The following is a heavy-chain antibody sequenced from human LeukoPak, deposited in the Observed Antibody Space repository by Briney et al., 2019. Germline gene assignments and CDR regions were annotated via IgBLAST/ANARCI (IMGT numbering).Heavy chain of an antibody. V-gene: IGHV4-39*01. CDR2: IYHAGNT. CDR1: GDSIGSNNYY. J-gene: IGHJ5*02. CDR3: ARHVVAVLIPNWFDP. D-gene: IGHD3-22*01. Sequence: SETLSLTCTVSGDSIGSNNYYWGWIRQPPGKRLEWVGSIYHAGNTYSNPSLKSRVTMSVDTSKNQFSLKLTSLTATDTAIYYYARHVVAVLIPNWFDPWGQGTLVTVSS.